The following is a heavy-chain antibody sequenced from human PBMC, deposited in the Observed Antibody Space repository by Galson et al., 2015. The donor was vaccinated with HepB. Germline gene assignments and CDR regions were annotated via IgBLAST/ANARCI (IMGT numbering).Heavy chain of an antibody. CDR3: ARGLLRYFGLFDY. Sequence: SLRLSCAASGFTFSSYGMHWVRQAPGKGLEWVAVIWYDGSNKYYADSVKGRFTISRDNSKNTLYLQMNSLRAEDTAVYYCARGLLRYFGLFDYWGQGTLVTVSS. D-gene: IGHD3-9*01. V-gene: IGHV3-33*01. CDR1: GFTFSSYG. J-gene: IGHJ4*02. CDR2: IWYDGSNK.